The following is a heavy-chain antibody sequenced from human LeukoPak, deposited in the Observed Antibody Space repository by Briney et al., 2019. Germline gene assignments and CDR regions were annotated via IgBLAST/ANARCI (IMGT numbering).Heavy chain of an antibody. CDR1: GFTFSSYS. CDR2: INSSSSYI. J-gene: IGHJ4*02. V-gene: IGHV3-21*01. Sequence: PGGALRLSCAASGFTFSSYSMNWVRQAPGKGLEWVSSINSSSSYIYYADSVKGRFTISRDNAKNSLYLQMNSLRAEDTAVYYCAREEPYYYDSSGYRPQYFDYWGQGTLVTVSS. D-gene: IGHD3-22*01. CDR3: AREEPYYYDSSGYRPQYFDY.